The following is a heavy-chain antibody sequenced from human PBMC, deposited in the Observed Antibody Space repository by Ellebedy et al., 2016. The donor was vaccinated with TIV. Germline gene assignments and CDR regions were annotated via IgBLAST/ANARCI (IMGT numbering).Heavy chain of an antibody. D-gene: IGHD3-22*01. J-gene: IGHJ4*02. V-gene: IGHV1-18*01. Sequence: AASVKVFCKASGYTFISYGISWLRQAPGQGLEWMVWIIAYNGHTNYAQKLQGRVTMITDTSTRTAYMELRSLRSDDTAVYYCARGYDSSCYAYCFDYWGQGTLVTVSS. CDR3: ARGYDSSCYAYCFDY. CDR1: GYTFISYG. CDR2: IIAYNGHT.